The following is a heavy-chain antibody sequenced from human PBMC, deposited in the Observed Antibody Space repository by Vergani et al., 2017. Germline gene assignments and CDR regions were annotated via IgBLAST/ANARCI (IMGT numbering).Heavy chain of an antibody. D-gene: IGHD3-3*01. J-gene: IGHJ6*02. CDR1: GFTFSNAW. CDR2: IKSKTDGGTT. V-gene: IGHV3-15*01. CDR3: TTKPKYDLWSGPGGMDV. Sequence: EVQLVESGGGLVKPGGSLRLSCAASGFTFSNAWMSWVRQAPGKGLEWVGRIKSKTDGGTTDYAAPVKGRFTISRDDSKNTLYLQMNSLKTEDTAVYYCTTKPKYDLWSGPGGMDVWGQGTTVTVSS.